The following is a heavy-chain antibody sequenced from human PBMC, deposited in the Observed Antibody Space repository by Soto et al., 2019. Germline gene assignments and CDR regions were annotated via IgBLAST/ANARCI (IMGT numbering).Heavy chain of an antibody. CDR3: ASRSTTVVTPSPIDY. CDR2: ISGSGGST. V-gene: IGHV3-23*01. J-gene: IGHJ4*02. CDR1: EFTFSSYA. Sequence: EVQLLESGGGLVQPGGSLRLSCAASEFTFSSYAMRWVPQAPGKGLELVSAISGSGGSTYYGDSVKGRFTISRDNSKNTLYLQMNSLRAEDTAVYYCASRSTTVVTPSPIDYCGQGTLVTVSS. D-gene: IGHD4-17*01.